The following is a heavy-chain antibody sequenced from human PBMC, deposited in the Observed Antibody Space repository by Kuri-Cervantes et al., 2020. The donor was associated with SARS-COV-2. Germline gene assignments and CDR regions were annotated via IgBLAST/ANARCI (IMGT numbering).Heavy chain of an antibody. V-gene: IGHV3-33*01. CDR1: GFTFSSYG. Sequence: GGSLRLSCAASGFTFSSYGMHWVRQAPGKGLEWVAVIWYDGSNKYYADSVKGRFTISRDNSKNTLYLQMNSLRAEDTAVYYCARDEKRLAGRLKYFYYMDVWGKGTTVTVSS. J-gene: IGHJ6*03. CDR2: IWYDGSNK. CDR3: ARDEKRLAGRLKYFYYMDV. D-gene: IGHD6-6*01.